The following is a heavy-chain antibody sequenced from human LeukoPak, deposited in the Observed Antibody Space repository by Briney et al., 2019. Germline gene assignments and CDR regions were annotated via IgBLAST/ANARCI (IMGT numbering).Heavy chain of an antibody. J-gene: IGHJ4*02. D-gene: IGHD1-26*01. CDR3: VRAYRGGYSDDFDY. CDR2: FDGSERGI. Sequence: GGSLRLSCAASGFTLRDYFMSWFRQAPGKGLEWLSYFDGSERGIYYADSVRGRFTISRDNAKNSLYLQMNSLRGEDTALYYCVRAYRGGYSDDFDYWGQGTLVTVSS. CDR1: GFTLRDYF. V-gene: IGHV3-11*01.